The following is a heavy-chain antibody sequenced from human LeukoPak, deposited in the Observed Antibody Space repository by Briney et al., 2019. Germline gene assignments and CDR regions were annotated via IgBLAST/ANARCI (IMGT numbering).Heavy chain of an antibody. CDR1: GFTFSSYW. V-gene: IGHV3-7*01. D-gene: IGHD3-3*01. CDR3: ARAVRYYDFWSGYYLYYFDY. CDR2: IKQDGSEK. J-gene: IGHJ4*02. Sequence: PGGSLRLSCAASGFTFSSYWMSWVRQAPGKGLEWVANIKQDGSEKYYVDSVKGRLTISRDNAKNSLYLQMNSLRAEDTAVYYCARAVRYYDFWSGYYLYYFDYWGQGTLVTVSS.